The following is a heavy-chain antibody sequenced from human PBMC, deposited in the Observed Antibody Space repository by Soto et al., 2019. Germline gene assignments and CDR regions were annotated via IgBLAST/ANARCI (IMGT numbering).Heavy chain of an antibody. CDR3: AKVLGVTTLRSGY. V-gene: IGHV3-23*01. J-gene: IGHJ4*02. Sequence: EVQLLESGGGLVQPGGSLRLSCAASGFTFSSYAMSWVRQAPGKGLEWVSAISGSGGSTYYADSVKGRFTISRDNSKNTLYMKMNSLRAEDTAVYYCAKVLGVTTLRSGYWGQGTLVTVSS. D-gene: IGHD4-17*01. CDR2: ISGSGGST. CDR1: GFTFSSYA.